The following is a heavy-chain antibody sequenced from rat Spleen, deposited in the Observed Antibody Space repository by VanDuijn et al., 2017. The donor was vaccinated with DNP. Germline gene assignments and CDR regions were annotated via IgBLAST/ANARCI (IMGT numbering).Heavy chain of an antibody. CDR3: ARDFGYNLWVMDA. J-gene: IGHJ4*01. CDR1: GYTFPTYY. D-gene: IGHD1-4*01. V-gene: IGHV1-43*01. CDR2: INPGRGGT. Sequence: QVQLQQSGAELAKPGSSVKISCKASGYTFPTYYITWIKQTTGQGLEYLGYINPGRGGTNYNEKFKGKATLTVDTSSSTAFMQLSSLTPDDSAVYYCARDFGYNLWVMDAWGQGTSVTVSS.